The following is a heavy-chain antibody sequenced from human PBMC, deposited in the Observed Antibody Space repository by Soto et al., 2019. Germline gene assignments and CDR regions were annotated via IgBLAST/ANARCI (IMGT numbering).Heavy chain of an antibody. D-gene: IGHD6-13*01. V-gene: IGHV1-69*01. Sequence: QVQLVQSGAEVKKPGSSVKLSCKTSGGTFRNYAINWVRQAPGQGLEWMGGIIPVFGTANYAQTFQGRFTITADESTSTAYMELSSLRSEDTAVYYCAIPLPKQQWVRGEFDHWGQGTLVTVAS. CDR1: GGTFRNYA. CDR2: IIPVFGTA. CDR3: AIPLPKQQWVRGEFDH. J-gene: IGHJ4*02.